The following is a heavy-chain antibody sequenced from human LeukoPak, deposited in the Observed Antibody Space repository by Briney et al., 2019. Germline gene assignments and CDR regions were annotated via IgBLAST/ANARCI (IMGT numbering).Heavy chain of an antibody. D-gene: IGHD4-11*01. V-gene: IGHV3-21*01. Sequence: SGGSLGLSCAASGFTFSSYSMNWVRQAPGKGLEWVSSISSSSSYIYYADSVKGRFTISRDNAKNSLYLQMNSLRAEDTAVYYCAKPTYSNYGLQYQYYFDYWGQGTLVTVSS. J-gene: IGHJ4*02. CDR3: AKPTYSNYGLQYQYYFDY. CDR2: ISSSSSYI. CDR1: GFTFSSYS.